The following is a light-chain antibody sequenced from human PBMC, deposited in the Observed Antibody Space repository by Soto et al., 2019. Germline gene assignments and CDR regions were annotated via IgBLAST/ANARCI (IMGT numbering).Light chain of an antibody. J-gene: IGKJ2*01. V-gene: IGKV1-5*01. CDR1: QSISSW. CDR2: DAS. Sequence: DIQMTQSPSTLSASVGDRVTITCRASQSISSWLAWYQQKPGKAPKLLIYDASSLESGVPSRFSGSGSGTEFALTISSLQPDDFATDYCQQYNSYSPFAKGTKQEIK. CDR3: QQYNSYSP.